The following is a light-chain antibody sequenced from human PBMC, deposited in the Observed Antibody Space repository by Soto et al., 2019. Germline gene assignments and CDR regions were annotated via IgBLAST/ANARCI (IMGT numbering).Light chain of an antibody. CDR3: SSYTSSRPLV. CDR2: EVS. J-gene: IGLJ1*01. Sequence: QSVLTQPASVSGSPGQSITISCTGTSSDVGAYNYVSWYQQHPGKAPKLMIYEVSNRPSGVSHRFSGSKSDNTASLTISGLQTDDEADYYCSSYTSSRPLVFGTGTKFTVL. CDR1: SSDVGAYNY. V-gene: IGLV2-14*01.